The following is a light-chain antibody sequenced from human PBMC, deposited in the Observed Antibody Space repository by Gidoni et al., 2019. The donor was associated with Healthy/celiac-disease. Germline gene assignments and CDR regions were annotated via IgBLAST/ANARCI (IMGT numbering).Light chain of an antibody. CDR3: QQYDNLPPIT. CDR2: DAS. Sequence: DIQMTQSPSSLSASVGDRVTITCQASQDIRNSLKWYQQKPGEAPKPLIYDASNLETGVPSGFSRGGAGTDLTFTISSLQPEDIATDYCQQYDNLPPITFGPXTKVDIK. CDR1: QDIRNS. V-gene: IGKV1-33*01. J-gene: IGKJ3*01.